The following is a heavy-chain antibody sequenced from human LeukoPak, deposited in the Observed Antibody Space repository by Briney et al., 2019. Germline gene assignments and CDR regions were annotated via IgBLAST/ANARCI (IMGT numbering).Heavy chain of an antibody. CDR2: ISDDGSNK. CDR3: AKDISYYKNAFDI. Sequence: GGSLRLSCAASGFTFSSYGMHWVRQAPGKGLEWVAIISDDGSNKYYADSVKGRFTISRDKSKNTLYLQMSSLRAEDTAVYYCAKDISYYKNAFDIWGQGTMVTVSS. D-gene: IGHD1-26*01. V-gene: IGHV3-30*18. J-gene: IGHJ3*02. CDR1: GFTFSSYG.